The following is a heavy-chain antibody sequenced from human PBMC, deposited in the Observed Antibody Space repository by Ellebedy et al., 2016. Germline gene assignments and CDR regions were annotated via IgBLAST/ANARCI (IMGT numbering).Heavy chain of an antibody. J-gene: IGHJ3*02. D-gene: IGHD3-9*01. Sequence: SETLSLTXTFSGGSISSYYWSWIRQPPGKGLEWIGYIYYSGSTNYNPSLKSRVTISVDTSKNQFSLKLSSVTAADTAVYYCARMSYFDWSDAFDIWGQGTMVTVSS. V-gene: IGHV4-59*01. CDR2: IYYSGST. CDR1: GGSISSYY. CDR3: ARMSYFDWSDAFDI.